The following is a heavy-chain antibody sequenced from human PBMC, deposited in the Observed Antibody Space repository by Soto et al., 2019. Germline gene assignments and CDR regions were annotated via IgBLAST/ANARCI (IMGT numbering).Heavy chain of an antibody. CDR3: ATDPPPYSGSNGEIAAAGTRPFDY. J-gene: IGHJ4*02. D-gene: IGHD6-13*01. Sequence: ASVKVSCKVSGYTLTELSMHWVRQAPGKGLEWMGGFDPEDGETIYAQKFQGRVTMTEDTSTDTAYMELSSLRSEDTAVYYCATDPPPYSGSNGEIAAAGTRPFDYWGQGTLVTVSS. CDR1: GYTLTELS. CDR2: FDPEDGET. V-gene: IGHV1-24*01.